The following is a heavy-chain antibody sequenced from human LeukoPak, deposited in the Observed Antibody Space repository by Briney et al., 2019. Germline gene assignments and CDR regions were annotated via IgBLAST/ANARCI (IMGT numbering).Heavy chain of an antibody. CDR3: ARDVRFMTTVTTSWFDP. CDR1: GGSFSGYY. CDR2: IYYSGTT. J-gene: IGHJ5*02. D-gene: IGHD4-17*01. Sequence: SETLSLTCAVYGGSFSGYYWSWIRQPPGKGLEWIGYIYYSGTTNYNPSLKRRVTISVDTSKNQFSLKLSSVTAADTAVYYCARDVRFMTTVTTSWFDPWGQGTLVTVSS. V-gene: IGHV4-59*12.